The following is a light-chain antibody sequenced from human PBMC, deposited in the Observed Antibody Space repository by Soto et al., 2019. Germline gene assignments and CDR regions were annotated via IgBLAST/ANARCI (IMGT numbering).Light chain of an antibody. CDR2: AAS. J-gene: IGKJ5*01. Sequence: IQMTQSPSSLSASVVDRVTIACLASHVITNFLAWYHQKPWKVPRLLIYAASSLQSGVPSRFSGSGSGTDFTLTISSLQPEDFATYYCQQSYSTPITFGQGTRLEIK. CDR1: HVITNF. CDR3: QQSYSTPIT. V-gene: IGKV1-39*01.